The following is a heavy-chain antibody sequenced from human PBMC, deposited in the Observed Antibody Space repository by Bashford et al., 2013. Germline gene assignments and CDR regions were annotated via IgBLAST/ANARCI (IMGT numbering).Heavy chain of an antibody. CDR1: GFTFSSYS. Sequence: GSLRLSCAASGFTFSSYSMNWVRQAPGKGLEWVSSISSSSSYIYYADSVKGRFTISRDNSKNTLYLQMNSLRAEDTAVYYCAKGAVAGTARRYGMDVWGQGTTVTVSS. D-gene: IGHD6-19*01. CDR3: AKGAVAGTARRYGMDV. CDR2: ISSSSSYI. J-gene: IGHJ6*02. V-gene: IGHV3-21*04.